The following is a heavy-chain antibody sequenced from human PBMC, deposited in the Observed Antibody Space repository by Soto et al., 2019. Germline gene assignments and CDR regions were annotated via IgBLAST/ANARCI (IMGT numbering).Heavy chain of an antibody. CDR1: GYTFTGYY. D-gene: IGHD1-26*01. V-gene: IGHV1-2*02. J-gene: IGHJ3*02. CDR3: ARDLRVTRRWEDTGGDI. Sequence: GASVKVSCKASGYTFTGYYMHWVREAPGQGLEWMGWINPNSGGTNYAQKFQGRVTMTRDTSISTAYMELSRLRSDDTAVYYCARDLRVTRRWEDTGGDIWGQGTMVTVSS. CDR2: INPNSGGT.